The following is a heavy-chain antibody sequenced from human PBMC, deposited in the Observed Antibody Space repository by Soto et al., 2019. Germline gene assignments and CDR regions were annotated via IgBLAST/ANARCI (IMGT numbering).Heavy chain of an antibody. D-gene: IGHD5-18*01. V-gene: IGHV3-53*01. CDR1: GFTVSTNY. CDR3: ATGGHTCGPDGFDI. CDR2: IYIGGNT. Sequence: GGSLRLSCAASGFTVSTNYMSWVRQAPGKGLEWASVIYIGGNTYYADSVKGRFAISRDDSKNTVYLQMNSLRVEDTAMYYCATGGHTCGPDGFDIWGRSTLVTVSS. J-gene: IGHJ3*02.